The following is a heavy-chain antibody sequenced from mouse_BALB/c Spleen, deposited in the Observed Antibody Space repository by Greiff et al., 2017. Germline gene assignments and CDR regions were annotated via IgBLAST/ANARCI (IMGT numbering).Heavy chain of an antibody. CDR3: TRDRGYDGYSYAMDY. D-gene: IGHD2-3*01. V-gene: IGHV5-6-4*01. CDR2: ISSGGSYT. CDR1: GFTFSSYT. Sequence: DVMLVESGGGLVKPGGSLKLSCAASGFTFSSYTMSWVRQTPEKRLEWVATISSGGSYTYYPDSVKGRFTISRDNAKNTLYLQMSSLKSEDTAMYYCTRDRGYDGYSYAMDYWGQGTSVTVSS. J-gene: IGHJ4*01.